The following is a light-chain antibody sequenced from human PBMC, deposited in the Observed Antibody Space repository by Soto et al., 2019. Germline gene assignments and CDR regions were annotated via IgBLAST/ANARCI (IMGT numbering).Light chain of an antibody. Sequence: DNFLTPSPYTLSLSPWEEATLSCRASQSVNNNYLAWYQQIPGQPPRLLIYGASSGATGIPDRFSGRGSGTDFTLTISRLEPEDFSVYYCQQYAIFPRTFGHGTKVDIK. V-gene: IGKV3-20*01. CDR3: QQYAIFPRT. CDR1: QSVNNNY. CDR2: GAS. J-gene: IGKJ1*01.